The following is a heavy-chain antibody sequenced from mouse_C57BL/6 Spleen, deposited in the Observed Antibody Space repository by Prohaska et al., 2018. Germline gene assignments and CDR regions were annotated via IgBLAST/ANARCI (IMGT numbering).Heavy chain of an antibody. D-gene: IGHD1-1*01. CDR1: GYTFTDYY. V-gene: IGHV1-26*01. J-gene: IGHJ2*01. CDR3: ASYYGSRYYFDY. CDR2: INPNNGGT. Sequence: EVQLQQSGPELVKPGASVKISCKASGYTFTDYYMNWLKQSHGKSLEWIGDINPNNGGTSYNQKFKGKATVTVDKSSSTAYMELRSLTSEDSAVYYCASYYGSRYYFDYWGQGTTLTVSS.